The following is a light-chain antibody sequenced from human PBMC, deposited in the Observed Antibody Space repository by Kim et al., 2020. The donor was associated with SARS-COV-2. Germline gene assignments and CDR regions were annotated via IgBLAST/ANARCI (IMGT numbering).Light chain of an antibody. J-gene: IGKJ2*01. CDR3: QQYGSSRYT. CDR1: QSVSSSY. CDR2: GAS. Sequence: EIVLTQSPGTLSLSPGERATLSCRASQSVSSSYLAWYQQKPGQAPRLLIYGASSRATGIPDRFSGSGSGTDFTLTISRLEPEDFALYYCQQYGSSRYTLGQGTKLEIK. V-gene: IGKV3-20*01.